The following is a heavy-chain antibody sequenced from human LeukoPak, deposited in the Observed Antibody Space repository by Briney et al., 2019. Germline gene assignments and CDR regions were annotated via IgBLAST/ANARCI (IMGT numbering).Heavy chain of an antibody. D-gene: IGHD1-26*01. CDR1: GFTFSNAW. Sequence: GGSLRLSCAASGFTFSNAWMSWVRQAPGKGLEWVGRIKSKTDGGTTDYAAPVKGRFTISRDDSKNTLYLQMNSLKTEDTAVYYCTTDKDGSYYYYYYGMDVWGQGTTVTVSS. J-gene: IGHJ6*02. CDR2: IKSKTDGGTT. CDR3: TTDKDGSYYYYYYGMDV. V-gene: IGHV3-15*01.